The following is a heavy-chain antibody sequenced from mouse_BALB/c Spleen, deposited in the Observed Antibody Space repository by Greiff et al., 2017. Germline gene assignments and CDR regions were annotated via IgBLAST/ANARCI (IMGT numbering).Heavy chain of an antibody. J-gene: IGHJ2*01. V-gene: IGHV2-9*02. CDR2: IWAGGST. CDR1: GFSLTSYG. D-gene: IGHD4-1*01. Sequence: QVQLKESGPGLVAPSQSLSITCTVSGFSLTSYGVHWVRQPPGKGLEWLGVIWAGGSTNYNSALMSRLSISKDNSKSQVFLKMNSLQTDDTAMYYCAREEREPSTGYYFDYWGQGTTLTVSS. CDR3: AREEREPSTGYYFDY.